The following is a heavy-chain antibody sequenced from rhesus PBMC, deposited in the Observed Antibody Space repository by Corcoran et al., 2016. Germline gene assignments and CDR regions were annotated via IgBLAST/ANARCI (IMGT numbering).Heavy chain of an antibody. CDR2: VYGIGRST. CDR1: GGSIRNTNW. Sequence: QVQLQESGPAVVNPSGTVSLTCTVSGGSIRNTNWWTWIRQSPGKGLEWIGGVYGIGRSTEDNPSLKSRLTTTIDTSKSQFALKLNSGTAADTAVYYCTHQPPRARLLDYWGPGILVTVSS. D-gene: IGHD2-33*01. CDR3: THQPPRARLLDY. J-gene: IGHJ4*01. V-gene: IGHV4-93*02.